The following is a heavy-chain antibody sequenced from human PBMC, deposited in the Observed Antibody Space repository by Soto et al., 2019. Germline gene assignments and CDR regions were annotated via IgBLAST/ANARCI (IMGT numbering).Heavy chain of an antibody. V-gene: IGHV1-18*04. Sequence: QVKLVQSGGEVTKPGASVKVSCKSSGYTFTSSGVSWVRQAPGQGLEWLGWISVYTGNTKQAQKFQDRVTLTTEASTSTAYLDLRNLRSDDTAVYYCARERCTTDKCYTHHFDVWGQGTTVTVSS. CDR1: GYTFTSSG. CDR2: ISVYTGNT. CDR3: ARERCTTDKCYTHHFDV. D-gene: IGHD2-8*01. J-gene: IGHJ6*02.